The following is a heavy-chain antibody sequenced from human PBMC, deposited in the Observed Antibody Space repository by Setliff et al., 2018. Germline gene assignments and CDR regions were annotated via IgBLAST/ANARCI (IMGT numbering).Heavy chain of an antibody. Sequence: ASVKVSCKTSGYMFTTYGISWVRQDPGQGLEWMGWIRVYDGYTDYAQKFQGRLTITTVGSTSTAYMELSSLTSEDTAVYFCARGSRGFDYWGQGALVTVS. J-gene: IGHJ4*02. CDR2: IRVYDGYT. CDR1: GYMFTTYG. V-gene: IGHV1-18*01. CDR3: ARGSRGFDY.